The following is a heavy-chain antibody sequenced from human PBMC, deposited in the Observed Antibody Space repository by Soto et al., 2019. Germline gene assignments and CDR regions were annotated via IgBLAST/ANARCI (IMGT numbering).Heavy chain of an antibody. J-gene: IGHJ3*02. CDR1: GFTFSSYS. Sequence: EVQLVESGGGLVKPGGSLRLSCAASGFTFSSYSMNWVRQAPGQGLEWVSSISSSSRYIYYADSVKGRFTISRDNAKNSLSLQMNSLRAEDTAVYYCARVTHCRGGSGYAKPDAVYIWGQGTMVTVAS. D-gene: IGHD2-15*01. CDR3: ARVTHCRGGSGYAKPDAVYI. CDR2: ISSSSRYI. V-gene: IGHV3-21*01.